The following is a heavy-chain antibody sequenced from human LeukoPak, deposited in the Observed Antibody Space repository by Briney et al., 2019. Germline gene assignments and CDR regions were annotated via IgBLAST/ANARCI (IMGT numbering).Heavy chain of an antibody. V-gene: IGHV1-69*13. CDR1: GGTFSSYA. D-gene: IGHD5-12*01. CDR3: ALSGEDAFDI. CDR2: IIPIFGTA. Sequence: ASVKVSCKASGGTFSSYAISWVRQAPGQGLEWMGGIIPIFGTANYAQKFQGRVTITADESTSTAYMELSSLRSEDTAVYYCALSGEDAFDIWGQGTMVTVSS. J-gene: IGHJ3*02.